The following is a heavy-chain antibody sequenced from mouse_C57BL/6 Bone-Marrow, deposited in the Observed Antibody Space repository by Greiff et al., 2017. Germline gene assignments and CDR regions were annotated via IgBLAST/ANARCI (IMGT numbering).Heavy chain of an antibody. D-gene: IGHD2-1*01. CDR1: GFTFSNYW. Sequence: EVKVEESGGGLVQPGGSMKLSCVASGFTFSNYWMNWVRQSPEKGLEWVAQIRLKSDNYATHYAESVKGRFTISRDDSKSSVYLQMNNLRAEDTGIYYCTGDRKYGNYFDYWGQGTTLTVSS. CDR2: IRLKSDNYAT. V-gene: IGHV6-3*01. J-gene: IGHJ2*01. CDR3: TGDRKYGNYFDY.